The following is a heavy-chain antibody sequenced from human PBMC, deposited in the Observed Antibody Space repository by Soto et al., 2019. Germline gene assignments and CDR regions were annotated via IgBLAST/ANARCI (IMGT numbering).Heavy chain of an antibody. J-gene: IGHJ3*02. V-gene: IGHV1-2*04. CDR2: INPNSGGT. D-gene: IGHD2-15*01. CDR3: ARERCSGGSCYSAFDI. Sequence: ASVKVSCKASGGTFSSYAISWVRQAPGQGLEWMGWINPNSGGTNYAQKFQGWVTMTRDTSISTAYMELSRLRSDDTAVYYCARERCSGGSCYSAFDIWGQGTMVTVSS. CDR1: GGTFSSYA.